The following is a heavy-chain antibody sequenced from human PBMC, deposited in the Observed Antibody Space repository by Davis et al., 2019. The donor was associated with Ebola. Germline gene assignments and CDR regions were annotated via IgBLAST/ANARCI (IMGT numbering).Heavy chain of an antibody. V-gene: IGHV3-23*01. CDR3: ASGGRIVVVITTLDY. CDR2: ISGSGGST. Sequence: GESLKISCAASGFTFSSYAMSWVRQAPGKGLEWVSAISGSGGSTYYADSVKGRFTISRDNSKNTLYLQMNSLRAEDTAVYYCASGGRIVVVITTLDYWGQGTLVTVSS. CDR1: GFTFSSYA. J-gene: IGHJ4*02. D-gene: IGHD3-22*01.